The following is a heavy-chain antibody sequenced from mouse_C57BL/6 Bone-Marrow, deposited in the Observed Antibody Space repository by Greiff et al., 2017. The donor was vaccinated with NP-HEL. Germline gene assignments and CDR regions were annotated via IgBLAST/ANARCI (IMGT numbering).Heavy chain of an antibody. CDR2: IYPGNSDT. CDR1: GYTFTSYW. D-gene: IGHD2-1*01. J-gene: IGHJ4*01. Sequence: VQLQQSGTVLARPGASVKMSCKTSGYTFTSYWMHWVKQRPGQGLVWIGAIYPGNSDTSYNQKFKGKAKLTAVTSASTAYMELSSLTDEDSAVYYCTYGNYYYAMDYWGQGTSVTVSS. V-gene: IGHV1-5*01. CDR3: TYGNYYYAMDY.